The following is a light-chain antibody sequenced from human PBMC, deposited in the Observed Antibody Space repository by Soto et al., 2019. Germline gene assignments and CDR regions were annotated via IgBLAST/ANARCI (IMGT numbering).Light chain of an antibody. CDR3: QRRSTWPFRT. CDR2: DAS. CDR1: QTVSRY. V-gene: IGKV3-11*01. Sequence: VLTQSPVTLSLSPGERATLSCRASQTVSRYLAWYQQKPGQAPRLLIYDASNRATGIPARFNGSGSGTAYTLTISSLEPEDFAVYYCQRRSTWPFRTFGGGTKVEI. J-gene: IGKJ4*01.